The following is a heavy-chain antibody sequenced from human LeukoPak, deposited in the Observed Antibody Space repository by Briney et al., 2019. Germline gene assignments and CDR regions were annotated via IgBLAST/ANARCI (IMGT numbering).Heavy chain of an antibody. D-gene: IGHD2-21*01. V-gene: IGHV4-39*02. CDR2: MYYRGTT. CDR3: AREYSRSVVAGSRPDL. J-gene: IGHJ4*02. Sequence: PSETLALTCRVSGGSLSSSSYYWGWIRQSPGKGLEWIGSMYYRGTTYENSSLKSRLTRSIDTSNNQFSLKLTSVTAADTAVYFCAREYSRSVVAGSRPDLWGQGLLVTVSS. CDR1: GGSLSSSSYY.